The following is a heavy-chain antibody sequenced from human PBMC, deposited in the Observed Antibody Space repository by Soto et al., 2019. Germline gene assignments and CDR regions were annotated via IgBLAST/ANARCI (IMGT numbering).Heavy chain of an antibody. D-gene: IGHD3-3*01. CDR1: GYSFSTYD. V-gene: IGHV1-18*04. J-gene: IGHJ5*02. CDR2: ISPKNGNT. CDR3: ATSYDSGFDP. Sequence: ASVKVSCKASGYSFSTYDISWLRQAPGQGPEWVGRISPKNGNTNYAQNFQDRVTMTADTSSSTAYMELRGLRSDDTAKYYCATSYDSGFDPWGQGTLVTVSS.